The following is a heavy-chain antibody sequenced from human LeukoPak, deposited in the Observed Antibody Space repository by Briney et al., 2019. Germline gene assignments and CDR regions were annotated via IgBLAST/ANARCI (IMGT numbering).Heavy chain of an antibody. CDR2: ISGSGGST. V-gene: IGHV3-23*01. CDR1: GFTFSSYA. Sequence: GGSLRLSCAASGFTFSSYAMSWVRQAPGKGLEWVSAISGSGGSTYYADSVKGRFTISRDNSKNTLHLQMNSLRAEDTAVYYCAKDDSFSSSWYFDYWGQGTLVTVSS. CDR3: AKDDSFSSSWYFDY. J-gene: IGHJ4*02. D-gene: IGHD6-13*01.